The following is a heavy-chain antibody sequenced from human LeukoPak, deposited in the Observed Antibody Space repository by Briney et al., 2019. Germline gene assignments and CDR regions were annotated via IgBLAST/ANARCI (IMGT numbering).Heavy chain of an antibody. V-gene: IGHV1-2*06. CDR1: GYTFTGYY. CDR2: INPNSGGT. CDR3: ARGEEGNYYYYYGMDV. J-gene: IGHJ6*02. Sequence: ASVKVSCKASGYTFTGYYMHWVRQAPGQGLEWMGRINPNSGGTNYAQKFQGRVTMTRDTSISTAYMELSRLRSDDTAVYYCARGEEGNYYYYYGMDVWGQGTTVTVSS.